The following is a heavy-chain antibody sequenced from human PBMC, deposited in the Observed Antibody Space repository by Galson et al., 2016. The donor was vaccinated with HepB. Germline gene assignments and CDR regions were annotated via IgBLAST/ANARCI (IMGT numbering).Heavy chain of an antibody. CDR3: ARDPGRAEAVVYYYGMDV. Sequence: SLRLSCAASGFTFSSYSMNWVHQAPGKGLEWVSSISSRSSHIYYADSVKGRFTISRDNAKNSLTLQMNSLRAEDTAVYYCARDPGRAEAVVYYYGMDVWGQGTTVTVSS. V-gene: IGHV3-21*01. D-gene: IGHD6-19*01. CDR1: GFTFSSYS. CDR2: ISSRSSHI. J-gene: IGHJ6*02.